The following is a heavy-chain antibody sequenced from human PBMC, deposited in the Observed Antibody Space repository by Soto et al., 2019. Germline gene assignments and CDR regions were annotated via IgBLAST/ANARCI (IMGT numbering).Heavy chain of an antibody. V-gene: IGHV4-59*01. CDR1: GGSISNYY. J-gene: IGHJ5*02. CDR3: AGDGGEYWSGDNCWENWFDP. CDR2: IYYSGST. D-gene: IGHD2-15*01. Sequence: QVQLQESGPGLVKPSETLSLTCTVSGGSISNYYWSWVRLPPGKGPDCMGYIYYSGSTNYNPSPKSRVTLSLATSKDQFCLKLRSVSAADTAVYYCAGDGGEYWSGDNCWENWFDPCGQATLVTVSP.